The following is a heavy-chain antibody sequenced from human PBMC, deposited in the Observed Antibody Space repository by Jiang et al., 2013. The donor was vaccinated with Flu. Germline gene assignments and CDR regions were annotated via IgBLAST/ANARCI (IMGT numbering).Heavy chain of an antibody. CDR2: IIPIFGTA. D-gene: IGHD3-3*01. J-gene: IGHJ6*03. CDR1: GGTFSSYA. V-gene: IGHV1-69*01. Sequence: SGAEVKKPGSSVKVSCKASGGTFSSYAISWVRQAPGQGLEWMGGIIPIFGTANYAQKFQGRVTITADESTSTAYMELSSLRSEDTAVYYCARGALWDFWSGSYYYYMDVWGKGTTVTVSS. CDR3: ARGALWDFWSGSYYYYMDV.